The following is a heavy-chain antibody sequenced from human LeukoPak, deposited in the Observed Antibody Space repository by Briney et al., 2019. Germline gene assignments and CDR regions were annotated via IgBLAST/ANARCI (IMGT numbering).Heavy chain of an antibody. V-gene: IGHV4-59*08. D-gene: IGHD2-15*01. Sequence: SETLSLTCAVSGVPISSFYWSWIRQPPGKGLQWIGYVFHTGDTNYNPSLKGRVTVSLDTSKDLVSLRLTSVTAADTAVYYCARHPLATPFDHWGRGTLVTVSS. CDR3: ARHPLATPFDH. J-gene: IGHJ4*02. CDR1: GVPISSFY. CDR2: VFHTGDT.